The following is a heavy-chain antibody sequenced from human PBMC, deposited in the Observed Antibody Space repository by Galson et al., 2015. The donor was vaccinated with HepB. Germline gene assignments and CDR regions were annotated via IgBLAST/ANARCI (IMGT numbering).Heavy chain of an antibody. CDR1: GGSISSGGYY. J-gene: IGHJ4*02. Sequence: TLFLTCTVSGGSISSGGYYWSWIRQHPEKGLEWIGYIYYSGSTYYNPSLKSRVTISVDTSKNQFSLKLSSVTAADTAVYYCARARGGYDYFDYWGQGTLVTVSS. V-gene: IGHV4-31*03. CDR3: ARARGGYDYFDY. D-gene: IGHD5-12*01. CDR2: IYYSGST.